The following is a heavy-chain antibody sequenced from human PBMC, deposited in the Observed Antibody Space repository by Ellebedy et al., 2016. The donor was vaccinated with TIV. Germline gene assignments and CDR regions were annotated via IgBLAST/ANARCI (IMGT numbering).Heavy chain of an antibody. D-gene: IGHD2-21*02. CDR3: ARLCGGDCYSDL. CDR2: IYHSGST. Sequence: MPSETLSLTCTVSGYSISSGYYWGWIRQPPGKGLEWIGIIYHSGSTYYNPSLKSRATISVDTSKNQFSLKLSSVTAADTAVYYCARLCGGDCYSDLWGQGTPVTVSS. J-gene: IGHJ5*02. V-gene: IGHV4-38-2*02. CDR1: GYSISSGYY.